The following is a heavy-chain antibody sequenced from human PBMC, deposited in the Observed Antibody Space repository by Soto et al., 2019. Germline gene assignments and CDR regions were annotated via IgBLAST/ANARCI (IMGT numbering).Heavy chain of an antibody. CDR3: ARIYGDYLTTYYCYGMDV. J-gene: IGHJ6*02. CDR1: GGTFSSYA. CDR2: SIPIFGTA. D-gene: IGHD4-17*01. Sequence: QVQLVQSGAEVKKPGSSVKVSCKASGGTFSSYAISWVRQAPGQGLEWMGGSIPIFGTANYAQKFQGRVKITADKSTSTAYMELSSLRSEDTAVYYCARIYGDYLTTYYCYGMDVWGQGTTVTVSS. V-gene: IGHV1-69*06.